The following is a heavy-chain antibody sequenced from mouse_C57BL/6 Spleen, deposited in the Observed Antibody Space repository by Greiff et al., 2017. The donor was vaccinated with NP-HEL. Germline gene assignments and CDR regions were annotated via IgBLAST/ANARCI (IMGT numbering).Heavy chain of an antibody. CDR1: GYAFSSSW. D-gene: IGHD2-1*01. V-gene: IGHV1-82*01. Sequence: QVQLQQSGPELVKPGASVKISCKASGYAFSSSWMNWVKQRPGKGLEWIGRIYPGDGDTNYNGKFKGKATLTADKSSSTAYMQLSSLTSEDSAVYFWARSGGNPCYFDYWGQGTTLTVSS. CDR2: IYPGDGDT. CDR3: ARSGGNPCYFDY. J-gene: IGHJ2*01.